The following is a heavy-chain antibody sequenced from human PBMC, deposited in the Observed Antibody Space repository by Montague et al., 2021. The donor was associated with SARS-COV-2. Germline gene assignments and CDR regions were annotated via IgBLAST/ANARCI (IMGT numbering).Heavy chain of an antibody. J-gene: IGHJ5*02. Sequence: SETLSLTCAVYGGSFSGYYWSWVRQPPGKGLEWIGEINHSGSTNYNPSLKSRFPISVDTSKNQFSMKLSSVTAADTAVYYCASLTLGYCSSTSCYSDWFDPWGQGTLVTVSS. CDR2: INHSGST. D-gene: IGHD2-2*02. CDR3: ASLTLGYCSSTSCYSDWFDP. CDR1: GGSFSGYY. V-gene: IGHV4-34*01.